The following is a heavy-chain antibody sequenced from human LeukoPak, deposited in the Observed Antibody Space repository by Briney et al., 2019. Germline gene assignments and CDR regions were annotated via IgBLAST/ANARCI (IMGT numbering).Heavy chain of an antibody. Sequence: GGSLRLSCAASGFTFSSYAMSWVRQAPGKGLEWVSAISGCGGSTYYADSVKGRFTISRDNSKNTLYLQMNSLRAEDTAVYYCAKEGYELLWFGELRPWFDPWGQGTLVTVSS. CDR3: AKEGYELLWFGELRPWFDP. CDR2: ISGCGGST. CDR1: GFTFSSYA. V-gene: IGHV3-23*01. J-gene: IGHJ5*02. D-gene: IGHD3-10*01.